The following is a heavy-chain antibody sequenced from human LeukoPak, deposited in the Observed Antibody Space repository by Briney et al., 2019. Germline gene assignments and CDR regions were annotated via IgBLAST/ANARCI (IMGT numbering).Heavy chain of an antibody. CDR2: ISNSSSTI. V-gene: IGHV3-48*04. CDR3: AELGITMIGGV. Sequence: GGSLRLSCAASGFTFSSCNMNWVRQAPGKGLEWLSYISNSSSTIYYADSVKGRFTISRDNAKNSLYLQMNSLRAEDTAVYYCAELGITMIGGVWGKGTTVTISS. CDR1: GFTFSSCN. D-gene: IGHD3-10*02. J-gene: IGHJ6*04.